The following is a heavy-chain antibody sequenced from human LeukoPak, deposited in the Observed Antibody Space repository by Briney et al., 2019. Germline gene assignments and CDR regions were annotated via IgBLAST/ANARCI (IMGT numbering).Heavy chain of an antibody. CDR3: ARDLGGSYYYFDY. J-gene: IGHJ4*02. CDR2: IWYDGSNK. Sequence: PGGSLTLSCAASGFTFSSYGMHWVRQAPGKGLEWVAVIWYDGSNKYYADSVKGRFTIYIDNSKNTLYLQMNGLRAEAAAVYYCARDLGGSYYYFDYWGQGTLVTVSS. D-gene: IGHD1-26*01. V-gene: IGHV3-33*01. CDR1: GFTFSSYG.